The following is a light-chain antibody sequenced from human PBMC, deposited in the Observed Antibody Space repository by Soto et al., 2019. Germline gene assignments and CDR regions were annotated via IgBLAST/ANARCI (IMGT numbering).Light chain of an antibody. J-gene: IGKJ1*01. CDR2: DAS. V-gene: IGKV1-5*01. CDR1: QSMNDW. Sequence: DIQMTQSPSTLSASVGDRVTITCRASQSMNDWLAWYQQKPGKAPKVLIYDASSLQSGVPSRFSGSGSGTEFTLTIDSLQPDDVATHYCLRNNAFSQTFGQGTKVDIK. CDR3: LRNNAFSQT.